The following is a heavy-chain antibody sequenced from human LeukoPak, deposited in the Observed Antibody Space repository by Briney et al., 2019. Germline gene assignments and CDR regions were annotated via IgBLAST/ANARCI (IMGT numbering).Heavy chain of an antibody. Sequence: GGSLRLSCAASGFTLSTYTMSWVRQAPGKGLEWVSGISGSGGSTYYADSVKGRFTISRDNSKNTLYLQMNSLRPEDTAIYYCAKDQYTYGYDFFQHWGQGALVTVSS. V-gene: IGHV3-23*01. D-gene: IGHD5-18*01. J-gene: IGHJ1*01. CDR2: ISGSGGST. CDR3: AKDQYTYGYDFFQH. CDR1: GFTLSTYT.